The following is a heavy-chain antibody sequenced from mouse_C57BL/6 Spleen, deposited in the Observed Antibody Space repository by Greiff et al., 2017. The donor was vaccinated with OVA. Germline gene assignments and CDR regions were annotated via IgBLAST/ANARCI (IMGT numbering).Heavy chain of an antibody. CDR3: ARGDSSGYWFAY. J-gene: IGHJ3*01. CDR2: IDPSDSYT. V-gene: IGHV1-69*01. Sequence: QVQLQQPGAELVMPGASVKLSCKASGYTFTSYWMHWVKQRPGQGLEWIGEIDPSDSYTNYNQQFKGKSTLTVDKSSSTAYMQLRSLTSEDSAVYYCARGDSSGYWFAYWGQRTLVTVSA. D-gene: IGHD3-2*02. CDR1: GYTFTSYW.